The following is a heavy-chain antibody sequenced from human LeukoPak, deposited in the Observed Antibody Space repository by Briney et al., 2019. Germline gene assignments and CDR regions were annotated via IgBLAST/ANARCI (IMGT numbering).Heavy chain of an antibody. CDR3: ARDIDRWFDY. CDR1: GYTFTVYY. D-gene: IGHD5-24*01. Sequence: ASVKVSCKPAGYTFTVYYMHWVRQAPRQGREWMGWINPNSGGTNYAQKFQGRVTMTRDTSISTAYMELSRMRSDDTAVYYCARDIDRWFDYWGQGTLVTVSS. J-gene: IGHJ4*02. CDR2: INPNSGGT. V-gene: IGHV1-2*02.